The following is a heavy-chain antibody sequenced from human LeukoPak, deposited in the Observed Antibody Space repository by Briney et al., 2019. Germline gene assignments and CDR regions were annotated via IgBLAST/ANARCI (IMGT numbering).Heavy chain of an antibody. Sequence: GASVKVSCKASGYTFTSYGISWVRQAPGQGLEWMGWISAYNGNTNYAQKLQGRVTMTADTSTSTAYMELRSLRSDDTAVYYCARIDSGSYLDRWFDPWGQGTLVTVSS. V-gene: IGHV1-18*01. CDR1: GYTFTSYG. D-gene: IGHD1-26*01. J-gene: IGHJ5*02. CDR3: ARIDSGSYLDRWFDP. CDR2: ISAYNGNT.